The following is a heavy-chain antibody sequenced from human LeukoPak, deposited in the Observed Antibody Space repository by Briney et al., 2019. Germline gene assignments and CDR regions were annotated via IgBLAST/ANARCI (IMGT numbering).Heavy chain of an antibody. J-gene: IGHJ4*02. Sequence: ASVKVSCKASGYTFTSYAMNWVRQAPGQGLEWMGWINPNSGGTNYAQKFQGWVTMTRDTSISTAYMELSRLRSDDTAVYYCARADSSGWFLFDYWGQGTLVTVSS. CDR3: ARADSSGWFLFDY. CDR1: GYTFTSYA. CDR2: INPNSGGT. D-gene: IGHD6-19*01. V-gene: IGHV1-2*04.